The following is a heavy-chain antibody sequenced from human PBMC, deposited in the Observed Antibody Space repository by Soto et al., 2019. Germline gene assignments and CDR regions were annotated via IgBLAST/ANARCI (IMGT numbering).Heavy chain of an antibody. J-gene: IGHJ4*02. V-gene: IGHV3-21*02. CDR2: ISSSSSFR. CDR3: ARDPPLSVLVVVATDDF. CDR1: GFTSTNHN. Sequence: EVQLVESGGGLVKPGGSWRLPGAASGFTSTNHNRTWVRQPPGKGWEGASSISSSSSFRNYADSVKGRFSISRDNDKNLVYLQMDSLRAEDTAVYYCARDPPLSVLVVVATDDFWGQGTLVTVSS. D-gene: IGHD2-21*01.